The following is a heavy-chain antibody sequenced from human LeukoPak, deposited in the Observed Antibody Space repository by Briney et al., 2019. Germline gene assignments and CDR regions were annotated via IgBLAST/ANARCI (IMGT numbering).Heavy chain of an antibody. CDR3: ARNRVIAAAGIHYYYYGMDV. Sequence: GGSLRLSCAASGFTFSSYAMPWVRQAPGKGLEYVSAISSNGGSTYYANSVKGRFTISRDNSKNTLYLQMGSLRAEDMAVYYCARNRVIAAAGIHYYYYGMDVWGQGTTVTVSS. V-gene: IGHV3-64*01. CDR1: GFTFSSYA. CDR2: ISSNGGST. J-gene: IGHJ6*02. D-gene: IGHD6-13*01.